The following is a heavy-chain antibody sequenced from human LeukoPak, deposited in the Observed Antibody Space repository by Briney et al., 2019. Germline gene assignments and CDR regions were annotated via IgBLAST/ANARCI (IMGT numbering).Heavy chain of an antibody. Sequence: PSETLSLTCTVSGGSISSYYWSWIRQPAGTALEWIGRIYTSGTITYNPSLKSRVTMSVDTSKNQFSLKLSSVTAADTALYYCAKDFRAKYGSGAYGWFDPWGQGTLVTVSS. CDR2: IYTSGTI. D-gene: IGHD3-10*01. CDR3: AKDFRAKYGSGAYGWFDP. CDR1: GGSISSYY. V-gene: IGHV4-4*07. J-gene: IGHJ5*02.